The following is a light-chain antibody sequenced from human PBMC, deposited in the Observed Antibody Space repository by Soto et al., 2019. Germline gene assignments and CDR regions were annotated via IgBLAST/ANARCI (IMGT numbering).Light chain of an antibody. Sequence: EIVLTQSPGTLSLSPGERATLSRRASQSVSSSYLAWYQQKPGQAPRLLIYGASSRATGIPDRFSGSGSGTDFTLTISRLEPVDFAVYYCQQYGSSPDTFGQGTKLEIK. V-gene: IGKV3-20*01. CDR2: GAS. CDR3: QQYGSSPDT. CDR1: QSVSSSY. J-gene: IGKJ2*01.